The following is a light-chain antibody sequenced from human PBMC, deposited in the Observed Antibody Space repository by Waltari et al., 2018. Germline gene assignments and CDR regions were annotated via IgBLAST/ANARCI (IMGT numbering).Light chain of an antibody. Sequence: CRASQRVRGSLAWYQQKAGQAPRLLIYGASSRATGTPDRFSGSGSGTDFSLTISRLEPEDFAVYYCQHYVRLPATFGQGTKVEI. CDR2: GAS. CDR3: QHYVRLPAT. J-gene: IGKJ1*01. V-gene: IGKV3-20*01. CDR1: QRVRGS.